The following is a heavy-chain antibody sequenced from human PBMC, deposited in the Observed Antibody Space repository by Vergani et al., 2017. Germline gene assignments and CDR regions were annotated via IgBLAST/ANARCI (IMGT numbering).Heavy chain of an antibody. CDR3: ANSVIAGNVGVAYFGMDV. D-gene: IGHD2/OR15-2a*01. CDR2: IRYDGSSE. Sequence: QVQILQSGGGVVQPGGSLRLSCTLSGLILNTYGIHWVRQAPGKGLEWVSFIRYDGSSEYYGDSVKGRFTIYRDKSQNTVNLQMNSLRTEETAVYFCANSVIAGNVGVAYFGMDVWGRGTTVTVSS. V-gene: IGHV3-30*02. CDR1: GLILNTYG. J-gene: IGHJ6*02.